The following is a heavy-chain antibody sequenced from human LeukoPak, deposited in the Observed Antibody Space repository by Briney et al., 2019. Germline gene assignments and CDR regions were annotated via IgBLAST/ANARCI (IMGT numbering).Heavy chain of an antibody. D-gene: IGHD5-18*01. V-gene: IGHV4-39*01. CDR1: GGSISSSSHN. Sequence: PSETLSLTCTVSGGSISSSSHNWGWLRQPPGKELEWIGSVHYSGSTYYNPSLKSRVTISVDTSQNHFSLKLTSVTAADTAVYYCARQNLGGYSYAHHYWGQGALVTVSS. J-gene: IGHJ4*02. CDR2: VHYSGST. CDR3: ARQNLGGYSYAHHY.